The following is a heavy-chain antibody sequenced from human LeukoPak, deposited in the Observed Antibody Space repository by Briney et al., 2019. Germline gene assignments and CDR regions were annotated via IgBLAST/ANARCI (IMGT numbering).Heavy chain of an antibody. CDR1: GGSISSYY. CDR3: ARESGYDFWCWDYMDV. J-gene: IGHJ6*03. Sequence: SETLSLTCADPGGSISSYYWSWIRQPAGKGLEWIGRIYTSGSTKYNSSPTRRVTMSVDTSKNQFSLKLRSVTAADTAVYYCARESGYDFWCWDYMDVWGKGTPVTVSS. D-gene: IGHD3-3*01. CDR2: IYTSGST. V-gene: IGHV4-4*07.